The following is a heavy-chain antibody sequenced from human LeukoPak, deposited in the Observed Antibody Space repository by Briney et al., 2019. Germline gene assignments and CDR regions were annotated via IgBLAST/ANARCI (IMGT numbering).Heavy chain of an antibody. CDR3: ASSYYDFWSGYCKFDY. Sequence: SETLSLTCTVSGGSISSSSYYWGWIRQPPGKGLEWIGSIYYSGSTYYNPTLKSRVTISVDTSKNQFSLKLSSVTAADTAVYYCASSYYDFWSGYCKFDYWGQGTLVTVSS. CDR1: GGSISSSSYY. D-gene: IGHD3-3*01. CDR2: IYYSGST. J-gene: IGHJ4*02. V-gene: IGHV4-39*01.